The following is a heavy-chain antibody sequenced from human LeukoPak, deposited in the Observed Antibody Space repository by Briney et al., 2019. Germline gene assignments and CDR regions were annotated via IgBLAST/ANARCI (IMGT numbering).Heavy chain of an antibody. J-gene: IGHJ4*02. V-gene: IGHV1-8*01. Sequence: ASVKVSCKASGYTFTSYGINWVRQATGQGLEWMGWMNPNSGNTGYAQKFQGRVTITTDESTSTAYMELSSLRSEDTAVYYCASELESGYSYDNWGQGTLVTVSS. D-gene: IGHD5-18*01. CDR3: ASELESGYSYDN. CDR1: GYTFTSYG. CDR2: MNPNSGNT.